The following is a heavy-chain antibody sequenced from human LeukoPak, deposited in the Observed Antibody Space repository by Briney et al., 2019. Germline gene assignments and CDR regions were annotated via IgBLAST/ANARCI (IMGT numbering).Heavy chain of an antibody. D-gene: IGHD3-22*01. CDR1: GGSISSSSYY. Sequence: SETLSLTCTVSGGSISSSSYYWGWIRQPPGKGLEWIGSIYYSGSTYYNPSLKSRVTISVDTSKNQFSLKLSSVTAADTAVYYCASRGYDSSGYYNWFDPWGQGTLVTVSS. CDR3: ASRGYDSSGYYNWFDP. CDR2: IYYSGST. V-gene: IGHV4-39*01. J-gene: IGHJ5*02.